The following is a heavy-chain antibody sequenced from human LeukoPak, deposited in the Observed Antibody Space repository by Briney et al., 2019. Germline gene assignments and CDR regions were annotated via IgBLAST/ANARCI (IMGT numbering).Heavy chain of an antibody. D-gene: IGHD2-8*01. Sequence: ASVKVSCKVAGYTLTALSMHWVRQAPGKGLEWMGGFDPEDGETIYAQKFQGRVTMSEDTSTDTAYMELSSLRSEDTAVYYCATSGGPVLIPHSPKYYYYYYMDVWGKGTTVTVSS. CDR1: GYTLTALS. CDR3: ATSGGPVLIPHSPKYYYYYYMDV. CDR2: FDPEDGET. V-gene: IGHV1-24*01. J-gene: IGHJ6*03.